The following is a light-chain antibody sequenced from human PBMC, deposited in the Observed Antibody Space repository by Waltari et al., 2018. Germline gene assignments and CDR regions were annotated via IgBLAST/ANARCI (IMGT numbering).Light chain of an antibody. CDR3: QKYYSLPAT. J-gene: IGKJ1*01. V-gene: IGKV3-20*01. CDR2: ETY. Sequence: EIELTQSPGTLSSSLGDRVTLSCRASQSVGRYLDWYQQRPGQAPRLLIYETYRRDTGAPDRFSGSGSGTDFSLTISRLEPEDFAIYYCQKYYSLPATFGQGTTVEIK. CDR1: QSVGRY.